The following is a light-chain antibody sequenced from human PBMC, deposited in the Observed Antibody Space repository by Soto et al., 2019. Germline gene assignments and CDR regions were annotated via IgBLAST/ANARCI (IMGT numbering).Light chain of an antibody. CDR1: QSISSY. J-gene: IGKJ2*01. CDR3: QQSYSTPYT. V-gene: IGKV1-39*01. CDR2: AAS. Sequence: DIQMTQSPSSLSASVGDRVTLTCRASQSISSYLNWYQQKPGKVPKLLIYAASSLQSGVPSRFSGSGSGTDFTITIISLQPEDFTTYYCQQSYSTPYTFGQGTKLEIK.